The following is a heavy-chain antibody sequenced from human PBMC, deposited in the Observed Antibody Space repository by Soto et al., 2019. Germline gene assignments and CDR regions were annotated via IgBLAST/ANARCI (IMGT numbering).Heavy chain of an antibody. CDR3: TTDSPVATIGDYYYYYMDV. D-gene: IGHD5-12*01. CDR2: IKSKTDGGTT. V-gene: IGHV3-15*01. J-gene: IGHJ6*03. CDR1: GFTFSNAW. Sequence: GGSLRLSCAASGFTFSNAWMSWVRQAPGKGLEWVGRIKSKTDGGTTDYAAPVKGRFTISRDDSKNQLYLQMNSLKTGDTAVYYCTTDSPVATIGDYYYYYMDVWGKGTTVTVSS.